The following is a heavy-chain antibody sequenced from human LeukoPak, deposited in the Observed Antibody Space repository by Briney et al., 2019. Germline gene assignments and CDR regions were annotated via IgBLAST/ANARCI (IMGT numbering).Heavy chain of an antibody. CDR3: AKESGKFDY. CDR1: GLNFYDSA. J-gene: IGHJ4*02. Sequence: GGSLRLSCVVSGLNFYDSAMQWVRHAPGKGLEWVSLISADGGSTFSSDSVNGPFSISRDNSKNSLYLQMNSLRSEDTAMYYCAKESGKFDYWGQGTLVAVSS. V-gene: IGHV3-43*02. CDR2: ISADGGST.